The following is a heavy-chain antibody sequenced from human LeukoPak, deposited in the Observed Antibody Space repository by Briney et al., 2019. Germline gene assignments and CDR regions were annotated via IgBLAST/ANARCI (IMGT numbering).Heavy chain of an antibody. D-gene: IGHD5-18*01. CDR2: INPNSGGT. J-gene: IGHJ4*02. CDR3: ARDFGYSYGHVDY. CDR1: GYTFTGYY. V-gene: IGHV1-2*06. Sequence: ASVKVSCKASGYTFTGYYMHWVRQAPGQGLEWMGRINPNSGGTNYAQKFQGRVTMTRDTSTSTVYMELSSLRSEDTAVYYCARDFGYSYGHVDYWGQGTLVTVSS.